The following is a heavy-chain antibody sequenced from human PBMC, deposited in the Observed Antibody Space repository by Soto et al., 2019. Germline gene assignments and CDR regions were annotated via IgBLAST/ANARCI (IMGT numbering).Heavy chain of an antibody. V-gene: IGHV1-8*01. CDR3: ARSLRGNYYYYYMDV. Sequence: ASVKVSCKASGDTFTSYDINWVRQATGQGLEWMGWMNPNSGNTGYAQKFQGRVTMTRNTSISTAYMELSSLRSEDTAVYYCARSLRGNYYYYYMDVWGKGITVTVSS. CDR1: GDTFTSYD. CDR2: MNPNSGNT. D-gene: IGHD5-12*01. J-gene: IGHJ6*03.